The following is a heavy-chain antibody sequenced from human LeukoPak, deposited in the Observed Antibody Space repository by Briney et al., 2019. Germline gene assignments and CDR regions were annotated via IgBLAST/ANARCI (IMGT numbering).Heavy chain of an antibody. CDR1: GFTFSTYW. CDR2: ISGSGGST. Sequence: GGSLRLSCVASGFTFSTYWMSWVRQAPGKGLEWVSAISGSGGSTYYADSVKGWFTISRDNSKNTLYLQMNSLRAEDTAVYYCAKDEGRFYYYGMDVWGQGTTVTVSS. J-gene: IGHJ6*02. CDR3: AKDEGRFYYYGMDV. D-gene: IGHD3-10*01. V-gene: IGHV3-23*01.